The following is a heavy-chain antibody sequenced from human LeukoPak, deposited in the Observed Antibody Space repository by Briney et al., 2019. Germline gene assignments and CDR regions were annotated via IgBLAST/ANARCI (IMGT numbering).Heavy chain of an antibody. J-gene: IGHJ5*02. D-gene: IGHD2-15*01. CDR2: INPTGGST. Sequence: ASVKVSCKASGYTFTNYYMHWVRQAPGQGLEWMGIINPTGGSTSYAQKFQGRVTMTRDTSTSTVYMELSSLRSEDTAVYYCAGDPAYCSGGSCQSWFDPWGQGTLVTVSS. V-gene: IGHV1-46*01. CDR3: AGDPAYCSGGSCQSWFDP. CDR1: GYTFTNYY.